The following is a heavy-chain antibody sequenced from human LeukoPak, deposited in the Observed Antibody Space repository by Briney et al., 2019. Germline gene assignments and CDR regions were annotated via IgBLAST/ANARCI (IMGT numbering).Heavy chain of an antibody. J-gene: IGHJ6*02. D-gene: IGHD2-21*01. CDR3: ARIAGGSAPPFMDV. CDR1: GGSISSYY. Sequence: SETLSLTCTVSGGSISSYYWSWIRQPPGKGLEWIGYIYYSGSTNYNPSLKSRVTISVDTSKNQFSLKLSSVTAADTAVYYCARIAGGSAPPFMDVWGQGTTVTVSS. V-gene: IGHV4-59*08. CDR2: IYYSGST.